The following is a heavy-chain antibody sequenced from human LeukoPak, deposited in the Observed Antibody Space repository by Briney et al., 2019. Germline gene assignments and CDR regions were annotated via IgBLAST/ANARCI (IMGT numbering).Heavy chain of an antibody. CDR3: VRDEGPYYDSSQNWFDP. Sequence: PSETLSLTCTVSGGSISSYYWSWIRRPPGKGLEWIGYTYYSGSTNYNPSLKSRVTISVDTSKNQFSLKLSSVTAADTAVYYCVRDEGPYYDSSQNWFDPWGQGTLVTVSS. J-gene: IGHJ5*02. V-gene: IGHV4-59*01. CDR1: GGSISSYY. CDR2: TYYSGST. D-gene: IGHD3-22*01.